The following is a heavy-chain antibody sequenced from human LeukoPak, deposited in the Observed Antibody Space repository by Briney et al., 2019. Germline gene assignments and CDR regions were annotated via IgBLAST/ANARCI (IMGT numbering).Heavy chain of an antibody. CDR2: ISYDGSNK. CDR3: ASHGYYYGSGSYYQDV. V-gene: IGHV3-30*03. Sequence: PGGSLRLSCAASGFTFSSYGMHWVRQAPGKGLEWVAVISYDGSNKYYADSVRGRFTISRDNAKNSLYLQMNSLRAEDTAVYYCASHGYYYGSGSYYQDVWGKGTTVTVSS. J-gene: IGHJ6*04. D-gene: IGHD3-10*01. CDR1: GFTFSSYG.